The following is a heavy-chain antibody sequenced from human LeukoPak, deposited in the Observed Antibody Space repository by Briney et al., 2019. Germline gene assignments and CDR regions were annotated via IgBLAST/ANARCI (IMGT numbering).Heavy chain of an antibody. V-gene: IGHV4-30-2*01. CDR2: IYHSGST. J-gene: IGHJ4*02. CDR1: GGSISSGGYS. D-gene: IGHD5-18*01. Sequence: SQTLSLTCAVSGGSISSGGYSWSWIRQPPGKGLEWIGYIYHSGSTYYNPSLKSRVTISVDRSKNQFPLKLSSVTATDTAVYYCARSAMATLDYWGQGTLVTVSS. CDR3: ARSAMATLDY.